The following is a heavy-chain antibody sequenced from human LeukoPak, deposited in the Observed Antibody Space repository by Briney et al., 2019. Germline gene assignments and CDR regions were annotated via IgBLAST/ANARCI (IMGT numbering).Heavy chain of an antibody. CDR1: GGTFSSYA. J-gene: IGHJ3*02. CDR2: IIPIFGTA. CDR3: ARDLLSVDNYDALDI. Sequence: GASAKVSCKASGGTFSSYAISWVRQAPGQGLEWMGGIIPIFGTANYAQKFQGRVTVTADESTTTAYMELITLTPEDTAMYYCARDLLSVDNYDALDIWGQGTMVTVSS. V-gene: IGHV1-69*13. D-gene: IGHD5-12*01.